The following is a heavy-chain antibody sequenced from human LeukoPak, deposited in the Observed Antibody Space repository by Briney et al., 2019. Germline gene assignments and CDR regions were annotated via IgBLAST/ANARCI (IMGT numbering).Heavy chain of an antibody. Sequence: GGSLRLSCAASGFTFSGSAMHRVRQASGKGLEWVGRIRSKANSYATAYAASVKGRFTISRDDSKNTAYLQMNSLKTEDTAVYYCTRPTGYCSGGSCGGDYWGQGTLVTVSS. V-gene: IGHV3-73*01. CDR3: TRPTGYCSGGSCGGDY. CDR2: IRSKANSYAT. CDR1: GFTFSGSA. J-gene: IGHJ4*02. D-gene: IGHD2-15*01.